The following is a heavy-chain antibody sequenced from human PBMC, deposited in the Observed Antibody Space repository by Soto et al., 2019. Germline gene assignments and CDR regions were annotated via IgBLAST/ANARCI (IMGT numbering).Heavy chain of an antibody. D-gene: IGHD3-3*01. J-gene: IGHJ6*02. CDR3: ARAKSPLTIFGRDRRGNYYGLDV. CDR2: INAGNDNT. CDR1: GYTFINYV. V-gene: IGHV1-3*05. Sequence: QVQRVQSGAEEKKPGASVKVSCKASGYTFINYVMHWVRQAPGQRLVWMGWINAGNDNTKYSQKFQGRITITRDTSSNRVFMELSSLGSEDTAVYYCARAKSPLTIFGRDRRGNYYGLDVWGQGTTVIVSS.